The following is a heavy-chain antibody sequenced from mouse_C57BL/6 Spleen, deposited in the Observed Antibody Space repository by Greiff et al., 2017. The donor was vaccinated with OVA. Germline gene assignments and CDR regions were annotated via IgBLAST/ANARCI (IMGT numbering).Heavy chain of an antibody. D-gene: IGHD1-1*01. CDR3: ASSDTTVVAHWYFDV. V-gene: IGHV1-69*01. J-gene: IGHJ1*03. CDR2: IDPSDSYT. Sequence: VQLQQPGAELVMPGASVKLSCKASGYTFTSYWMHWVKQRPGQGLEWIGEIDPSDSYTNYNQKFKGKSTLTVDKSSSTAYMQLSSLTSEDSAVYYCASSDTTVVAHWYFDVWGTGTTVTVSS. CDR1: GYTFTSYW.